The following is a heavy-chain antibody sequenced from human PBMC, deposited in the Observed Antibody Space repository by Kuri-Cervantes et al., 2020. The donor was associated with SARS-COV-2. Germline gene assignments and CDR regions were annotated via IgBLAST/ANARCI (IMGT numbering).Heavy chain of an antibody. CDR1: GFTFSSYG. CDR2: IWYDGSNK. D-gene: IGHD6-6*01. Sequence: GSLRLSCAASGFTFSSYGMHWVRQAPGKGLEWVAVIWYDGSNKYYADSVKGRFTISRDNSKNTLYLQMNSLRAEDTAVYYCARTMNLPYSSSSGLGYFDYWGQGTLVTVSS. CDR3: ARTMNLPYSSSSGLGYFDY. J-gene: IGHJ4*02. V-gene: IGHV3-33*01.